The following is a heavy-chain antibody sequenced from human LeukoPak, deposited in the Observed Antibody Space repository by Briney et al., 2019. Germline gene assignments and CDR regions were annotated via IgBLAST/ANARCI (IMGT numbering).Heavy chain of an antibody. CDR3: ARVRYYDSTVLTRKRSYYFDY. V-gene: IGHV4-4*07. CDR2: IYTSGST. J-gene: IGHJ4*02. D-gene: IGHD3-22*01. Sequence: NTSETLSPTCTVSGGFISNYYWSWIRRPAGKGLEWIGRIYTSGSTNYNSSLKSRVTMSVDTSKNQFSLKLSSVTAADTAVYYCARVRYYDSTVLTRKRSYYFDYWGQGTLVTVSS. CDR1: GGFISNYY.